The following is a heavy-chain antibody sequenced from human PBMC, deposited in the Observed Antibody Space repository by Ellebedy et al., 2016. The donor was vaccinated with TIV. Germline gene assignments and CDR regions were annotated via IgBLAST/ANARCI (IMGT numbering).Heavy chain of an antibody. CDR2: ISGSGGST. D-gene: IGHD4-23*01. Sequence: GESLKISCAASGFTFSRFGMQWVRQAPGKGLEWVSAISGSGGSTYYAGSVRGRFTISSDNSMNTLYLQMNNLGAEDTAVYYCARDDGDSGGKLDYWGQGALVTVSS. CDR3: ARDDGDSGGKLDY. V-gene: IGHV3-23*01. CDR1: GFTFSRFG. J-gene: IGHJ4*02.